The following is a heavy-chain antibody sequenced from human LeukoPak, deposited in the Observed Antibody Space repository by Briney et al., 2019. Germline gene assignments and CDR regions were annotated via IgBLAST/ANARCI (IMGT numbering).Heavy chain of an antibody. CDR1: GGSISSSSYY. Sequence: PSETLSLTCTVSGGSISSSSYYWGWIRQPPGKGLEWIGGIYYSGSTYYNPSLKSRVTISVDTSKNQFSLKLSSVTAADTAVYYCARRVVLAFDIWGQGTMVTVSS. V-gene: IGHV4-39*01. CDR3: ARRVVLAFDI. CDR2: IYYSGST. J-gene: IGHJ3*02. D-gene: IGHD3-16*01.